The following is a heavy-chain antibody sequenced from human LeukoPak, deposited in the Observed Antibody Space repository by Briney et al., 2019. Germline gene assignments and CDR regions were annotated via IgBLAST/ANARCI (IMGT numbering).Heavy chain of an antibody. Sequence: GGSLRLACVASGFTFSSYSMNWVRQAPGKGLEWVSSISSSSSYIYYADSVKGRFTISRDNAKNSLYLQMNSLRAEDTAVYYCARELGYYYDSIGYWGQGTLVTVSS. CDR1: GFTFSSYS. CDR2: ISSSSSYI. CDR3: ARELGYYYDSIGY. D-gene: IGHD3-22*01. V-gene: IGHV3-21*01. J-gene: IGHJ4*02.